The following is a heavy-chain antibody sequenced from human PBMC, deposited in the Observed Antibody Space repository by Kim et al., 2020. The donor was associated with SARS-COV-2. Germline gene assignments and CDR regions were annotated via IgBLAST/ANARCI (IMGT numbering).Heavy chain of an antibody. CDR3: ACRGLPSPFDF. V-gene: IGHV4-39*01. CDR1: GGSISSSGYY. J-gene: IGHJ4*02. CDR2: IYYSGST. Sequence: SETLSLTCTVSGGSISSSGYYWGWIRQPPGKGLEWIGSIYYSGSTYYNPSLKSRVTISVDTSKNQFSLKLRSVTAADTAVFYCACRGLPSPFDFWGQRTLVTVSS. D-gene: IGHD2-15*01.